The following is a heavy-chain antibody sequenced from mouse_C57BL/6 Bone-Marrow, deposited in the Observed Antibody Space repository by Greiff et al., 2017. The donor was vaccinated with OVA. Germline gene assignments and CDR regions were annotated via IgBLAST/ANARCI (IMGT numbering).Heavy chain of an antibody. CDR3: ATSYYSNYLFDY. D-gene: IGHD2-5*01. Sequence: VNVVESGPGLVQPSQSLSITCTVSGFSLTSYGVHWVRQSPGKGLEWLGVIWRGGSTDYNAAFMSRLSITKDNSKSQVFFKMNSLQADDTAIYYCATSYYSNYLFDYWGQGTTLTVSS. J-gene: IGHJ2*01. CDR1: GFSLTSYG. V-gene: IGHV2-5*01. CDR2: IWRGGST.